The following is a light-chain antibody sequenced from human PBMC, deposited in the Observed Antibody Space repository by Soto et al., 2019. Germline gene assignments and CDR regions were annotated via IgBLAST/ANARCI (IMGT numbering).Light chain of an antibody. CDR3: CSFTTTSTHV. V-gene: IGLV2-14*03. Sequence: ALTHAASLLRSPGQSINRSLPGNSNDIGVYDYVSWYQQHPGKAPKLMIYEVNNRPSGVSNRFSGSKSGNTAYLTISGLQVEYEAEYFCCSFTTTSTHVFGSGTKVTVL. CDR2: EVN. CDR1: SNDIGVYDY. J-gene: IGLJ1*01.